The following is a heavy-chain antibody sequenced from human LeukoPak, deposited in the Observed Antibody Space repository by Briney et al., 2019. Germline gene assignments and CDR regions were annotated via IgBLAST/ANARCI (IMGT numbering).Heavy chain of an antibody. D-gene: IGHD3-22*01. CDR3: ARRRGYSSGYSRWFDH. V-gene: IGHV1-8*01. Sequence: ASVKVSCKASGYTFTSYDINWVRQATGQGLEWMGWMNPNSGNTGYAQKFQGRVTMTRNTSISTAYMELSSLRSEDTAVYYCARRRGYSSGYSRWFDHWGQGTLVTVSS. CDR1: GYTFTSYD. CDR2: MNPNSGNT. J-gene: IGHJ5*02.